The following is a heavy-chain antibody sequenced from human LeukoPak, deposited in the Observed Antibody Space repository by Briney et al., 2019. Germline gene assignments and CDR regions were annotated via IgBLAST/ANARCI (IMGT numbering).Heavy chain of an antibody. V-gene: IGHV3-21*01. CDR1: GFTFSSYA. Sequence: PGGSLRLSCSASGFTFSSYAMHWVRQAPGKGLEWVSSISSSSSYIYYADSVKGRFTISRDNAKNSLYLQMNSLRAEDTAVYYCARDGVLDYWGQGTLVTVSS. CDR2: ISSSSSYI. CDR3: ARDGVLDY. J-gene: IGHJ4*02. D-gene: IGHD1-1*01.